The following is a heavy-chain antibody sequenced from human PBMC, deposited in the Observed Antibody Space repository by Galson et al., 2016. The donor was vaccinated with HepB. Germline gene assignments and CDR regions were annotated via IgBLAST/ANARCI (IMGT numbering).Heavy chain of an antibody. V-gene: IGHV3-23*01. Sequence: SLRLSCAASGFTFSTSPMTWVRQAPGRGLEWVSSITGSGDRTYYADSVKGRFTISRDNSQNTLFLQMNSLRAEDTAVYYCARNVPVTKFGFWGQGTLVTVSS. D-gene: IGHD3-9*01. CDR1: GFTFSTSP. J-gene: IGHJ4*02. CDR3: ARNVPVTKFGF. CDR2: ITGSGDRT.